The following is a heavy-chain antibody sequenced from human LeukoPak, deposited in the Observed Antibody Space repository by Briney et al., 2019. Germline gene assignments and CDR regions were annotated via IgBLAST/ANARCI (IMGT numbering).Heavy chain of an antibody. D-gene: IGHD6-19*01. Sequence: GGSLRLSCAASGFTFSTFAMIWVRQPPGKGLEWVSSIFPSSDEIHYADSVRGRFTISRDNSKSTLSLQMNSLRAEDTAIYYCAKGPFPYSSGLLDYWGQGTLVTVSS. J-gene: IGHJ4*02. CDR2: IFPSSDEI. V-gene: IGHV3-23*01. CDR3: AKGPFPYSSGLLDY. CDR1: GFTFSTFA.